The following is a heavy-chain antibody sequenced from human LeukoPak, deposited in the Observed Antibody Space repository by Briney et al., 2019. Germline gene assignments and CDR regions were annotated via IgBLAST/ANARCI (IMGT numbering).Heavy chain of an antibody. CDR3: ARERYTNMDV. CDR1: GFTFSTYS. V-gene: IGHV3-48*01. D-gene: IGHD3-9*01. CDR2: ISSSSSTT. Sequence: PGGSLRLSWAASGFTFSTYSMNWVRQAPGKGLEWVSYISSSSSTTYYADSVKGRLTISRDNAENSLYLQMNSLRAEDTAVYYCARERYTNMDVWGKGTTVTVSS. J-gene: IGHJ6*03.